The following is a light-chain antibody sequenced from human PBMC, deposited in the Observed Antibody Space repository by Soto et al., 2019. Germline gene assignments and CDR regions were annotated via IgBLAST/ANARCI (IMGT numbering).Light chain of an antibody. CDR3: QQRSNWFT. CDR2: DAS. V-gene: IGKV3-11*01. J-gene: IGKJ4*01. Sequence: EIVLTQSPATLSLSPGERATLSCRASQSVSSFLAWYQQKPGQAPRLLIYDASIRAAGIPARFSGSGSGTDFTLTITSLEPEDFAVYYCQQRSNWFTFGGGTKVEIK. CDR1: QSVSSF.